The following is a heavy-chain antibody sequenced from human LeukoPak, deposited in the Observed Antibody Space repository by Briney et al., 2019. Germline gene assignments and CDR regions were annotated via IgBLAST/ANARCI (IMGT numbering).Heavy chain of an antibody. CDR1: GYTFSSYY. V-gene: IGHV1-46*01. Sequence: ASVKVSCKASGYTFSSYYMHWVRQAPGQGLEWMGIINPSGGSTSYAQKFQGRVTMTRDTSTSTVYMELSSLRSEDTAVYYCARAPGGQIHFDYWGQGTLVTVSS. CDR2: INPSGGST. J-gene: IGHJ4*02. D-gene: IGHD3-16*01. CDR3: ARAPGGQIHFDY.